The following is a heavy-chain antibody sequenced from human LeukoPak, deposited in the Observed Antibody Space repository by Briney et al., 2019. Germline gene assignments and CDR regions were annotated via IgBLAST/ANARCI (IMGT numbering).Heavy chain of an antibody. Sequence: ASVKVSCKASGYTFSSYGISWVRQAPGQGLEWMGWISANNGNTNYAQKFQDRVTMTTDTSTSTAYMELRSLRSDDTAVYYCARGRITMVRGVIYPFDYWGQGTLVTVSS. V-gene: IGHV1-18*01. J-gene: IGHJ4*02. CDR1: GYTFSSYG. D-gene: IGHD3-10*01. CDR3: ARGRITMVRGVIYPFDY. CDR2: ISANNGNT.